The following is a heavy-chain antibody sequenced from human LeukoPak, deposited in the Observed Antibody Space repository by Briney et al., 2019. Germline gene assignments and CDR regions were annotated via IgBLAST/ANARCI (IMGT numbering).Heavy chain of an antibody. J-gene: IGHJ4*02. D-gene: IGHD1-1*01. CDR2: IYHSGST. CDR1: GYSISSGYY. CDR3: ARLSGTRDY. V-gene: IGHV4-38-2*01. Sequence: SETLSLTXAVSGYSISSGYYWGWIRQPPGKGLEWIGSIYHSGSTYYNPSLKSRVTISVDTSKNQFSLKLSSVTAADTAVYYCARLSGTRDYWGQGTLVTVSS.